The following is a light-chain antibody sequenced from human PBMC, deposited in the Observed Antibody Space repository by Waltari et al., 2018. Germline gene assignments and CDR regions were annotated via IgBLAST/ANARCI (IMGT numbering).Light chain of an antibody. Sequence: SALAQPASVSGSPGQSIAISCTGTSSDIGNYNYVSWYQQHPGKAPKLILYEVSDRPSGVSRRFSGSKSGNKATLTISGLQADDEADYYCSSYTNRATLRVFGTGTKVTVL. V-gene: IGLV2-14*01. CDR3: SSYTNRATLRV. J-gene: IGLJ1*01. CDR1: SSDIGNYNY. CDR2: EVS.